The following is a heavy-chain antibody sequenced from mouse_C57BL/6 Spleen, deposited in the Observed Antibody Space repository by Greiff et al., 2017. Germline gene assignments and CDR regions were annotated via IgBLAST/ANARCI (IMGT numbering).Heavy chain of an antibody. V-gene: IGHV1-82*01. CDR2: IYPGDGDT. CDR1: GYAFSSSW. J-gene: IGHJ3*01. D-gene: IGHD2-3*01. Sequence: VKLQESGPELVQPGASVKMSCKASGYAFSSSWMNWVKQRPGKGLEWIGRIYPGDGDTNSNGKFKGKATQTADKSSSTAYMQRRSLTSEDSAVYVCASYDPTLAYWGQGTLVTVSA. CDR3: ASYDPTLAY.